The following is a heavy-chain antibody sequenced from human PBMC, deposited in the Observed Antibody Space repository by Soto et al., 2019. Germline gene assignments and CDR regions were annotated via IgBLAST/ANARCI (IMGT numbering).Heavy chain of an antibody. CDR2: IYYSGST. J-gene: IGHJ3*02. CDR1: GGSISSSSYY. D-gene: IGHD4-17*01. Sequence: SETLSLTCTVSGGSISSSSYYWGWIRQPPGKELEWIGSIYYSGSTYYNPSLKRRVTISVDTSKNQFSLKLSSVTAADTAVYYSAIQWTTVTTNAFDIWGQGTMVPVSS. V-gene: IGHV4-39*01. CDR3: AIQWTTVTTNAFDI.